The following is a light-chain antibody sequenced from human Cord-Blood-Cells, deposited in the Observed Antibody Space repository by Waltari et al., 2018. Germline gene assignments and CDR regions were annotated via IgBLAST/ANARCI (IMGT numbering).Light chain of an antibody. CDR3: AAWDDSLNGLV. V-gene: IGLV1-36*01. CDR1: SPHLGNNA. J-gene: IGLJ2*01. CDR2: YDD. Sequence: QSVLTQPPSVAAAPRQRVTISSSGSSPHLGNNAVTCYQQPPGKAPKLLIYYDDLLPSGVSDRFSGSKSGTSASLAISGLQSEDEADYYCAAWDDSLNGLVFGGGTKLTVL.